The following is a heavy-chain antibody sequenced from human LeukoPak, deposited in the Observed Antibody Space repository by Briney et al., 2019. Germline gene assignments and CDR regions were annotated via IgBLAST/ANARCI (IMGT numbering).Heavy chain of an antibody. CDR2: IHWDDDK. V-gene: IGHV2-5*02. CDR1: GFSLSTSGVG. Sequence: KASGPTLVNPTQTLTLTCTFSGFSLSTSGVGVGWIRQSPGKALEWLALIHWDDDKLYSPSLKSRLTITKDTSKTSKNQVVVTMTNMDPVDTATYYCALRTSGVYTVVGFDYWGQGTLVTVSS. D-gene: IGHD4-23*01. J-gene: IGHJ4*02. CDR3: ALRTSGVYTVVGFDY.